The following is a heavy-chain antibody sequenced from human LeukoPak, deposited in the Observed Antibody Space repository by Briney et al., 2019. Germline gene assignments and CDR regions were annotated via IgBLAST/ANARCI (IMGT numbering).Heavy chain of an antibody. CDR2: IGTNNGNT. CDR1: GYTFTSYG. CDR3: ARIKVGSGSYPGL. V-gene: IGHV1-18*01. D-gene: IGHD3-10*01. Sequence: ASVKVSCKTFGYTFTSYGISWVRQAPGQGLEWMGWIGTNNGNTNYVQNLQGRVTMTTDTSTSTAYMELRSLRSDDTAVYYCARIKVGSGSYPGLWGQGTLVTVSS. J-gene: IGHJ4*02.